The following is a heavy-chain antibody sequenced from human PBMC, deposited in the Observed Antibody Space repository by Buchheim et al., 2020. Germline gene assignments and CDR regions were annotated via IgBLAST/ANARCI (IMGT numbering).Heavy chain of an antibody. J-gene: IGHJ4*02. Sequence: VQLVESGGGLVQPGGSLRLSCAASGFTVSSNYMSWVRQPPGKGLEWIGEINHSGSTNYNPSLKSRVTISVDTSKNQFSLKLSSVTAADTAVYYCARGIYDFWSGYYGYWGQGTL. D-gene: IGHD3-3*01. CDR3: ARGIYDFWSGYYGY. CDR2: INHSGST. V-gene: IGHV4-34*01. CDR1: GFTVSSNY.